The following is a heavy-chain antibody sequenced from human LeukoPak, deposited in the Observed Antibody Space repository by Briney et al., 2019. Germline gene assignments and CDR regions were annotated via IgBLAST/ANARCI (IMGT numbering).Heavy chain of an antibody. D-gene: IGHD3-9*01. Sequence: SETLSLTCAVSGGSISSSNWWSWVRQPPGKGLEWIGEIYHSGSTNYNPSLKSRVTISVDKSKNQFSLKLSSVTAADTAVYYCARGNTQYDILTGYYVRPLDYWGQGTLVTVSS. CDR1: GGSISSSNW. J-gene: IGHJ4*02. CDR3: ARGNTQYDILTGYYVRPLDY. CDR2: IYHSGST. V-gene: IGHV4-4*02.